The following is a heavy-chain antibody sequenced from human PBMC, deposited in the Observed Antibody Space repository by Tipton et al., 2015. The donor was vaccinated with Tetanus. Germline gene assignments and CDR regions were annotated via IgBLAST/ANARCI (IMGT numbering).Heavy chain of an antibody. D-gene: IGHD6-13*01. Sequence: SLRLSCVASGFTFSNYAMNWVRQAPGKGLEWVSSIGTSASNTYYADSVKGRCTISRDNSKNTVVLHVTSLRGEDTAVYFCAKDDVSSWYTGSFDSWGQGTQVTVSS. CDR3: AKDDVSSWYTGSFDS. V-gene: IGHV3-23*01. CDR2: IGTSASNT. CDR1: GFTFSNYA. J-gene: IGHJ4*02.